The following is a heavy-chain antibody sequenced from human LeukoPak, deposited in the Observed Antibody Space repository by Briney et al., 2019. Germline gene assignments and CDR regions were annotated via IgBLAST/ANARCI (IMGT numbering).Heavy chain of an antibody. CDR1: GFTFSSYA. CDR2: ISGSGDT. Sequence: GGSLRLSCAASGFTFSSYAMGWVRQAPGKGLEWVSAISGSGDTYYADSVKGRFTISRDNSKNTLYLQMNSLRAEDTAVYYCARPRAETYYDYVWGEFDPWGQGTLVTVSS. V-gene: IGHV3-23*01. CDR3: ARPRAETYYDYVWGEFDP. J-gene: IGHJ5*02. D-gene: IGHD3-16*01.